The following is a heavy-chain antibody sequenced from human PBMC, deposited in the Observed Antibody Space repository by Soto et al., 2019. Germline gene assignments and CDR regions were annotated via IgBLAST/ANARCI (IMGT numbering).Heavy chain of an antibody. CDR2: IYYSGST. J-gene: IGHJ3*02. CDR3: ARNAAPWGLLRYFMGYSFDI. D-gene: IGHD3-9*01. Sequence: QVQLQESGPGLVKPSQTLSLTCTVSGGSISSGGYYWSWIRQHPGKGLEWIGYIYYSGSTYYNPSLKSRVTISVDTSKNQFSLKLSSVTAADTAVHYCARNAAPWGLLRYFMGYSFDIWGQGTMVTVSS. CDR1: GGSISSGGYY. V-gene: IGHV4-31*03.